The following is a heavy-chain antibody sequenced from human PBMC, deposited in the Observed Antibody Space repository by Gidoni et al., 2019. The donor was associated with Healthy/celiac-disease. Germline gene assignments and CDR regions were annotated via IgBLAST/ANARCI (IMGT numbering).Heavy chain of an antibody. CDR1: GFTFSSYA. J-gene: IGHJ5*02. D-gene: IGHD6-19*01. CDR2: ISGSGVST. V-gene: IGHV3-23*01. Sequence: EVKLLESGGGLVQPGGSLRRSCAASGFTFSSYAMSWVRQAPGKGLEWVSAISGSGVSTYYAVSVKGRFTISRDNSKNTLYLQMNSLRAEDTAVYYCAKGRYSSGWYNWFDPWGQGTLVTVSS. CDR3: AKGRYSSGWYNWFDP.